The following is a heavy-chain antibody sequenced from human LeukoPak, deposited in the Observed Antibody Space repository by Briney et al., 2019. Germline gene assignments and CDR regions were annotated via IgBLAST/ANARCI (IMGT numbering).Heavy chain of an antibody. J-gene: IGHJ3*02. D-gene: IGHD2-2*01. CDR3: ASSVPAANDAFDS. V-gene: IGHV5-51*01. Sequence: GESLKISCKGSGYSFTSYWIAWVRQMPGKGLEWIGIIYPGDSDTRYRSSFQGQVTISADKSISTAYLQWSSLKASDTAMYYCASSVPAANDAFDSWGQGTMVTVSS. CDR1: GYSFTSYW. CDR2: IYPGDSDT.